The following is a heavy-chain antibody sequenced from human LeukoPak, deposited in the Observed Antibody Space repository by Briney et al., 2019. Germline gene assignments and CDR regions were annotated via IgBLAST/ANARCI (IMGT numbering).Heavy chain of an antibody. CDR1: GFTFSSYG. J-gene: IGHJ3*02. V-gene: IGHV3-30*03. Sequence: GGSLRLSCAASGFTFSSYGMHWVRQAPGKGLEWVAVISYDGSNKYYADSVKGRFTISRDNSKNTLYLQMNSLRAEDTAVYYCASLDSRIGAFDIRGQGTMVTVSS. CDR2: ISYDGSNK. CDR3: ASLDSRIGAFDI. D-gene: IGHD3-22*01.